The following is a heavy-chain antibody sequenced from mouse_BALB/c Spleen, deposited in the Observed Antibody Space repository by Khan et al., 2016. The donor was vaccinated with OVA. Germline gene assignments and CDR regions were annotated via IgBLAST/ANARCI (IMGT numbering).Heavy chain of an antibody. CDR1: GFTFSSYG. Sequence: EVQLVESGGGLVQPGGSRKLSCAASGFTFSSYGMHWVRQAPEKGLECVAYISGDSSTIHYADTMKGRFTHSRDHPKNTLFLQMTTLMSEVTAKYYGATSYFYCFFVDYWGSGKTHTVAS. V-gene: IGHV5-17*02. CDR2: ISGDSSTI. J-gene: IGHJ2*01. CDR3: ATSYFYCFFVDY. D-gene: IGHD1-1*01.